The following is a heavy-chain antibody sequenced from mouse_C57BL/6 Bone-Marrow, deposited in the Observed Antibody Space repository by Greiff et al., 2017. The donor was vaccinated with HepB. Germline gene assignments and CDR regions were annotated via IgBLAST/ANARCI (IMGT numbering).Heavy chain of an antibody. Sequence: EVQLVESGGDLVKPGGSLKLSCAASGFTFSSYGMSWVRQTPDKRLEWVATISSGGSYTYYPDSVKGRFTISRDNAKNTLYLQMSSLKSEVTAMYYCARHGIPMDYWGQGTSVTVSS. CDR1: GFTFSSYG. CDR2: ISSGGSYT. V-gene: IGHV5-6*01. J-gene: IGHJ4*01. CDR3: ARHGIPMDY.